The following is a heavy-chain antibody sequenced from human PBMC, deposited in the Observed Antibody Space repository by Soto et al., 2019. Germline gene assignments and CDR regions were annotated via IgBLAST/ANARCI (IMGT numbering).Heavy chain of an antibody. CDR3: ARTYYYDSSGPGFDI. CDR1: GGTFSSYA. Sequence: SVKVSCKASGGTFSSYAISWARQSPGQGLEWMGGIIPIFGTANYAQKFQGRVTITADESTSTAYMELSSLRSEDTAVYYCARTYYYDSSGPGFDIWGQGTMVTVSS. CDR2: IIPIFGTA. J-gene: IGHJ3*02. D-gene: IGHD3-22*01. V-gene: IGHV1-69*13.